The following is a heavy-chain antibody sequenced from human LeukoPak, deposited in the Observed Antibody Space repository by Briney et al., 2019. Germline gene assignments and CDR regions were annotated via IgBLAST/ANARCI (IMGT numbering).Heavy chain of an antibody. D-gene: IGHD3-22*01. V-gene: IGHV1-18*01. CDR2: ISAYNGNT. J-gene: IGHJ5*02. CDR1: GYRYIIYG. CDR3: ARGYYDSSGYINWFDP. Sequence: GASVTVSCKASGYRYIIYGICWVRQAPGQGLEWMGWISAYNGNTNYAQKLQSRVIVTTDTSTSTAYMELRSLRSDDTAVYYCARGYYDSSGYINWFDPWGQGTLVTVSS.